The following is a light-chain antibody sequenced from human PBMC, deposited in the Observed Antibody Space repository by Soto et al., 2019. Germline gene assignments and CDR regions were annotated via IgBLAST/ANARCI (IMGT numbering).Light chain of an antibody. CDR2: DAS. J-gene: IGKJ3*01. V-gene: IGKV1-5*01. Sequence: DIQMTQSPSTLSASVGDRVTITCRASQSISSWLAWYQQKPGKAPKLLIYDASSMESGVPSRFSGSGSGTEFTHTISSLQPDDLATYYCQQGTFGPGTKVDIK. CDR3: QQGT. CDR1: QSISSW.